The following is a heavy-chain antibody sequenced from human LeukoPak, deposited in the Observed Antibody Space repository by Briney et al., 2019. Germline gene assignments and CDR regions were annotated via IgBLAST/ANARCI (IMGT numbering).Heavy chain of an antibody. CDR1: GFTFDDYT. D-gene: IGHD3-10*01. CDR2: ISWDGGST. CDR3: ARGDYYGSPKVVAA. J-gene: IGHJ5*02. V-gene: IGHV3-43*01. Sequence: EGSLRLSCAASGFTFDDYTMHWVRQAPGKGLEWVSLISWDGGSTYYVDSVKGRFTISRDNAKNSLYLQMNSLRAEDTAVYYCARGDYYGSPKVVAAWGQGTLVTVSS.